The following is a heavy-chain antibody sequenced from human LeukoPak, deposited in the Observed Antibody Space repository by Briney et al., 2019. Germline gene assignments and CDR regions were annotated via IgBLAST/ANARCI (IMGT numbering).Heavy chain of an antibody. Sequence: SETLSLTCTVSGGSISSYYWSWIRQPPGKGLEWIGYIYYSGSTNYNPSLKSRVTISVDTSKNQFSLKLSSVTAADTAVYYCARLMIRLGELSHADYWGQGILVTVSS. D-gene: IGHD3-16*02. V-gene: IGHV4-59*08. CDR1: GGSISSYY. J-gene: IGHJ4*02. CDR2: IYYSGST. CDR3: ARLMIRLGELSHADY.